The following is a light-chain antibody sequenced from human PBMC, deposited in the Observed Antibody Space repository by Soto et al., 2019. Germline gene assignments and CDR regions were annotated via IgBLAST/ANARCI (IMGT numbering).Light chain of an antibody. J-gene: IGKJ2*01. CDR1: QSVSSN. Sequence: EIVMTQSPTILSVSPGERATLSCRASQSVSSNLAWYQQKPGQAPRLLIYGVYTRAPGIPARFSGSGSGTEFTLTISSLQSEDFAVYYCQHYNNWPLYTFGQGTKLEIK. CDR2: GVY. V-gene: IGKV3D-15*01. CDR3: QHYNNWPLYT.